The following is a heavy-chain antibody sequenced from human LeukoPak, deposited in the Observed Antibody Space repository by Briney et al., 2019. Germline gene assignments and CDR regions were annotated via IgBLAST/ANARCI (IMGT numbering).Heavy chain of an antibody. V-gene: IGHV1-18*01. CDR2: ISTYNGDT. Sequence: ASVKVSCKASGYTFTSYDISGVRQDRGQGLEEMGCISTYNGDTDNAQKLQGRVTMTTDTSTSTAYMELRSLRSDDTAVYYCARDPGQYYDILTGYYTPYYFDYWGQGTLVTVSS. CDR3: ARDPGQYYDILTGYYTPYYFDY. D-gene: IGHD3-9*01. CDR1: GYTFTSYD. J-gene: IGHJ4*02.